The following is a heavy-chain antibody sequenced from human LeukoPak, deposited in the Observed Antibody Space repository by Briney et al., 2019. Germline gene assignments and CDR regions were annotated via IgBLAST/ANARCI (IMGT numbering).Heavy chain of an antibody. J-gene: IGHJ4*02. Sequence: PGGSLRLSCAASGFTFSNYWMNWVRQAPGKGLELVAKINQDGSEKYYVDSVKGRFTISRDNAKKSLYLQMSSLRAEDTAVYYCVRGFRGYSFEYWGQGTLATVSS. CDR1: GFTFSNYW. CDR3: VRGFRGYSFEY. V-gene: IGHV3-7*01. CDR2: INQDGSEK.